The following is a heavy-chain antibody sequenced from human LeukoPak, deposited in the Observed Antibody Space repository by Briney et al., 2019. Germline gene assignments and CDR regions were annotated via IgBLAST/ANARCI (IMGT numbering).Heavy chain of an antibody. J-gene: IGHJ4*02. CDR3: ARHGAYYYDSSGYSDFDY. CDR2: ISSSGSTI. V-gene: IGHV3-48*04. D-gene: IGHD3-22*01. Sequence: GGSLRLSCAASGFTFSNHGKNWVRQAPGKGLEWVSYISSSGSTIYYADSVKGRFTISRDNAKNSLYLQMNSLRAEDTAVYYCARHGAYYYDSSGYSDFDYWGQGTLVTVSS. CDR1: GFTFSNHG.